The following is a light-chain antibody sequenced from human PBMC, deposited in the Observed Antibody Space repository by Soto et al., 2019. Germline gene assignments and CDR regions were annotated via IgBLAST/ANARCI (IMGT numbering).Light chain of an antibody. CDR2: GAS. V-gene: IGKV3-15*01. Sequence: SPGERATLSCMASQSVSSNLAWYQQKPGQAPRLLIYGASTRATGIPARFSGSGSGTEFTLTISSLQPGDFATYYCQHYNTYPWTFGHGTKVDIK. J-gene: IGKJ1*01. CDR3: QHYNTYPWT. CDR1: QSVSSN.